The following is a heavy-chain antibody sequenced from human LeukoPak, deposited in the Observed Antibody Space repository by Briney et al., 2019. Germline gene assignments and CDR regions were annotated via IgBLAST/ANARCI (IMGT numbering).Heavy chain of an antibody. Sequence: ASVKVSCKASGYTFSNYGISWVRQAPGQGLEWVGWISIYNGKTNYAQKFQGRVSMTTDTSTSTAYMELRSLRSDDTAVYYCVRENRYCSGGSCYSAASDDAFDIWGQGTVVTVSS. CDR1: GYTFSNYG. CDR2: ISIYNGKT. CDR3: VRENRYCSGGSCYSAASDDAFDI. D-gene: IGHD2-15*01. J-gene: IGHJ3*02. V-gene: IGHV1-18*01.